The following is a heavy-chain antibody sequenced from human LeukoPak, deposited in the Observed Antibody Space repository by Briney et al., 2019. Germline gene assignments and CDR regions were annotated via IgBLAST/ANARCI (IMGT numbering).Heavy chain of an antibody. CDR2: SSRSGST. CDR3: ARDHILGTFPLDS. V-gene: IGHV4-4*02. Sequence: PSGTLSLTCAVSGGSICSSDWWSWVRQPPGRGLEWIGKSSRSGSTNYNPSLKSRFTISVDKSQNQVSLKLNSVTAADTAVYYCARDHILGTFPLDSWGQGTLVTVSS. D-gene: IGHD3-3*02. CDR1: GGSICSSDW. J-gene: IGHJ4*02.